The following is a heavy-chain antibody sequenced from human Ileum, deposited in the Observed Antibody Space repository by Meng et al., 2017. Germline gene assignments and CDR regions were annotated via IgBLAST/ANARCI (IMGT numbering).Heavy chain of an antibody. D-gene: IGHD3-10*01. CDR2: MNPNSGNT. V-gene: IGHV1-8*03. J-gene: IGHJ3*02. CDR1: GYTFTSYD. CDR3: ARAQQVMVQGVIDDAFDI. Sequence: ASVKVSCKASGYTFTSYDINWVRQATGQGLEWMGWMNPNSGNTGYAQKFQGRVTITRNTSISTAYMELSSLRSEDTAVYYCARAQQVMVQGVIDDAFDIWGQGTMVTVSS.